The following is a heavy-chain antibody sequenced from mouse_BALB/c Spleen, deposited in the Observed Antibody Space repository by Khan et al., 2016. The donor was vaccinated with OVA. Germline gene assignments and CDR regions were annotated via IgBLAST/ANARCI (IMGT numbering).Heavy chain of an antibody. CDR2: IWGGGGT. Sequence: QVQLKESGPGLVAPSQSLSITCTVSGFSLTRYNIHWVRQPPGKGLEWLGMIWGGGGTDYNSTIKTRLSTSKDNSKSQVFLKMNSRQTDDTAMYYCVRAYYRYDRYYALVYWGQGTSVTVSS. V-gene: IGHV2-6-4*01. J-gene: IGHJ4*01. CDR1: GFSLTRYN. CDR3: VRAYYRYDRYYALVY. D-gene: IGHD2-14*01.